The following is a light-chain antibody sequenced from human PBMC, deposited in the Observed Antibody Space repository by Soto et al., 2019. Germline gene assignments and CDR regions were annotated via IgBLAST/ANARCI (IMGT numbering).Light chain of an antibody. CDR2: GAS. Sequence: EIVLTQSPDTLSLSPGGRATLSCRASQSVSSNYLAWYQQIPGQAPRPLIYGASSRVPGIPDRFSGSGSGTDFTLTISRLEPEDFAVYYCQQYGSLPWTFGQGTKV. CDR3: QQYGSLPWT. J-gene: IGKJ1*01. V-gene: IGKV3-20*01. CDR1: QSVSSNY.